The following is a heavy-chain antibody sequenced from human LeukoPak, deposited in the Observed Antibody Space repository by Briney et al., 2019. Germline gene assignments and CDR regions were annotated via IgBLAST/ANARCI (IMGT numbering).Heavy chain of an antibody. V-gene: IGHV4-34*01. Sequence: TPSETLSLTCAVYGGSFSGYYWSWIRQPPGKGLEWIGEINHSGSTNYNPSLKSRVTISVDTSENQFSLKLSSVTAADTAVYYCARGLYCSSTSCYIRWFDPWGQGTLVTVSS. CDR2: INHSGST. D-gene: IGHD2-2*02. CDR3: ARGLYCSSTSCYIRWFDP. CDR1: GGSFSGYY. J-gene: IGHJ5*02.